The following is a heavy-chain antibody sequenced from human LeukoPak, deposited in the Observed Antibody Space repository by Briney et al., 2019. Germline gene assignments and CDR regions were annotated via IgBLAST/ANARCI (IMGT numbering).Heavy chain of an antibody. CDR2: IKSKLFNSET. Sequence: GGSLRLSCAASGFTFYDSAIHWVRQSPGKGLEWLGRIKSKLFNSETAYVESVKGRFTIYKDDSKNMAFLAMNNLKTDDTALYYCFRYEETSGRFGDSWGQGALVTVSS. CDR1: GFTFYDSA. J-gene: IGHJ4*02. CDR3: FRYEETSGRFGDS. V-gene: IGHV3-73*01. D-gene: IGHD3-16*01.